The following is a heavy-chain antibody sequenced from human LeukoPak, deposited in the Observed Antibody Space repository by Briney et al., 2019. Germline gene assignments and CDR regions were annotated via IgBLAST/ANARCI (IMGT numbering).Heavy chain of an antibody. V-gene: IGHV3-7*01. Sequence: GGSLRLSCAASGFTSSSYWMSWVRQAPGKGLEWVANINQDGSEKYYVDSVKGRFTISRDNAKNSLYLQMNSLRADDAAVYYCARYNYYFGMDVWGQGTTVTVSS. CDR3: ARYNYYFGMDV. J-gene: IGHJ6*02. CDR1: GFTSSSYW. CDR2: INQDGSEK.